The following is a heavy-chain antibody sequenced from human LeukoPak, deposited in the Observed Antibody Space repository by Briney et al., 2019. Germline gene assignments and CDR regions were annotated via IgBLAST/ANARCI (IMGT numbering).Heavy chain of an antibody. Sequence: PGGSLRLSCAASGFTFSSYAMSWVRQAPGKGLEWVSAISGSGGSTYYADSVKGRFTISRDNSKNTLYLQMNSLRAEDTAVYYCAKLEYYGSGSHTDYWGQGTLVTVSS. J-gene: IGHJ4*02. CDR3: AKLEYYGSGSHTDY. CDR1: GFTFSSYA. D-gene: IGHD3-10*01. CDR2: ISGSGGST. V-gene: IGHV3-23*01.